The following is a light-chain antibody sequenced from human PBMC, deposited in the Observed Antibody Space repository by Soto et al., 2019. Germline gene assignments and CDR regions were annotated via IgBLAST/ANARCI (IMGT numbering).Light chain of an antibody. CDR3: QQYGSSPRT. Sequence: EIVLTQSPGTLSLSPGERATLSCRASQSVSSSYLGWYQQKPGQAPRLLIFGASNRATGIPDRFSGSGSGTDFTLTISRQEPEDFAVYYCQQYGSSPRTFGQGTRLEIK. CDR1: QSVSSSY. CDR2: GAS. V-gene: IGKV3-20*01. J-gene: IGKJ5*01.